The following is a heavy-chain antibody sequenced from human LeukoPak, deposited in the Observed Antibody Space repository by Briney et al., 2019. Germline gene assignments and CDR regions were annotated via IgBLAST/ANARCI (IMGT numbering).Heavy chain of an antibody. CDR3: AGIYGDYAFDI. V-gene: IGHV4-30-2*02. CDR2: IYYSGST. CDR1: GGSISSGGYY. D-gene: IGHD4-17*01. J-gene: IGHJ3*02. Sequence: SQTLSLTCTVSGGSISSGGYYWSWIRQPPGKGLEWIGYIYYSGSTYYNPSLKSRVTISVDMSKNQFSLKLSSVTAADTAVYYCAGIYGDYAFDIWGQGTMVTVSS.